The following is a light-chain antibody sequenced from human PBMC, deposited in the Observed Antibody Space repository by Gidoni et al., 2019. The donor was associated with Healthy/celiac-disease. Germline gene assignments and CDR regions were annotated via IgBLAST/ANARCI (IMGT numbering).Light chain of an antibody. CDR3: CSYAGSYTLVV. Sequence: QSALTQPRSVSGSPGQSVTLSCTGTSSDVGGYNYVSWHQQHPGNAPKLMIYDVSKRPSGVSDRFSGSKSGNTASLTISGLQAVDEADYYCCSYAGSYTLVVFGGGTKLTVL. CDR2: DVS. J-gene: IGLJ2*01. CDR1: SSDVGGYNY. V-gene: IGLV2-11*01.